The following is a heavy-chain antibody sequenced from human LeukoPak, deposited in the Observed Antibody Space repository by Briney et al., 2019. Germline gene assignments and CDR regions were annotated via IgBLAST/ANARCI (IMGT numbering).Heavy chain of an antibody. D-gene: IGHD6-13*01. CDR2: INHSGST. CDR3: ARGISSSWYAGMDY. J-gene: IGHJ4*02. V-gene: IGHV4-34*01. CDR1: GGSFSGYY. Sequence: SETPSLTCAVYGGSFSGYYWSWIRQPPGKGLEWIGEINHSGSTNYNPSLESRVTISVDTSKNQFSLKLSSVTAADTAVYYCARGISSSWYAGMDYWGQGTLVTVSS.